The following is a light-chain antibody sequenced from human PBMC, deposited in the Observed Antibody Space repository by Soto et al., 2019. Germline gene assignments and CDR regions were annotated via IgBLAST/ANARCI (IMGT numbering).Light chain of an antibody. CDR3: QQYDSSPVT. V-gene: IGKV3-20*01. CDR1: QSVSSSY. Sequence: EIVLTQSPGTLSLSPGERATLSCRASQSVSSSYLAWYQQKPGQAPRLLIYGATSRATGIPGRFSGSGSGTAFTLTISRLEPEDFAVYYCQQYDSSPVTFGQGTKVEIK. CDR2: GAT. J-gene: IGKJ1*01.